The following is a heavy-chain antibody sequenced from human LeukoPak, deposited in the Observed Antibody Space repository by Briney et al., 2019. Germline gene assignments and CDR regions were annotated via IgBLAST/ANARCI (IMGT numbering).Heavy chain of an antibody. CDR1: GYTFTSYY. J-gene: IGHJ5*02. D-gene: IGHD2-2*01. CDR3: ARGGLGFCSSTSCRSWFDP. V-gene: IGHV1-46*01. CDR2: INPSGGST. Sequence: GASVKVSCKASGYTFTSYYMHWVRQAPGQGPEWMGIINPSGGSTSYAQKFQGRVTMTRDTSTSTVYMELSSLRSEDTAVYYCARGGLGFCSSTSCRSWFDPWGQGTLVTVSS.